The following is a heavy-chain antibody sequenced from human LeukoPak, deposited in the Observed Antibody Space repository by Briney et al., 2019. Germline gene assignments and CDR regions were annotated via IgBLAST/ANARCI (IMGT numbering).Heavy chain of an antibody. V-gene: IGHV3-30-3*01. CDR1: GFTFSSYA. Sequence: PGGSLRLSCAASGFTFSSYAMHWVRQAPGKGLEWVAVISYDGSNKYYADSVKGRFTISRDNSKNTLYLQMNSLRAGDTAVYYCARAQEQQLVYDFGYWGQGTLVTVSS. J-gene: IGHJ4*02. D-gene: IGHD6-13*01. CDR2: ISYDGSNK. CDR3: ARAQEQQLVYDFGY.